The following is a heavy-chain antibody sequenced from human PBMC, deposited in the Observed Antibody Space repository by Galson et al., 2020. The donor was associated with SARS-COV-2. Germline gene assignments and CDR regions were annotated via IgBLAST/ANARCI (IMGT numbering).Heavy chain of an antibody. CDR1: RYSFTSYW. CDR3: ARSPIAAAGIFDY. Sequence: KNGESPKISCKGSRYSFTSYWIGWVRQMPGKGLEWMGIIYTGDSYTRYSTSFQGQVTISADKSNSTAYLQWNSLKASDTAMYYCARSPIAAAGIFDYWGQGTLVTVSS. V-gene: IGHV5-51*01. J-gene: IGHJ4*02. D-gene: IGHD6-13*01. CDR2: IYTGDSYT.